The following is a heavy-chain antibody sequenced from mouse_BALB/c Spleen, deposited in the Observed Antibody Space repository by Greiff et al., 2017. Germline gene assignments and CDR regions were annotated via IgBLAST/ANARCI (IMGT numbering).Heavy chain of an antibody. CDR2: IDPANGNT. V-gene: IGHV14-3*02. CDR3: ARGLMITTGGPAMDY. CDR1: GFNIKDYY. Sequence: VQLKESGAELVRSGASVKLSCTASGFNIKDYYMHWVKQRPEQGLEWIGWIDPANGNTKYDPKFQGKATITADTSSNTAYLQLSSLTSEDTAVYYCARGLMITTGGPAMDYWGQGTSVTVSS. J-gene: IGHJ4*01. D-gene: IGHD2-4*01.